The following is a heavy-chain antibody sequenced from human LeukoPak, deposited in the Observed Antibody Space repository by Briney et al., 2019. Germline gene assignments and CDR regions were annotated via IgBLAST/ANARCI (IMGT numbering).Heavy chain of an antibody. V-gene: IGHV1-2*04. J-gene: IGHJ6*02. Sequence: GASVKVSCKASGYTFTGYYMHWVRQAPGKGLEWMGWINPNSGGTNYAQKFQGWVTMTRDTSISTAYMELSRLRSDDTAVYYCARDAQLTAAAAVPDGMDVWGQGTTVTVSS. CDR1: GYTFTGYY. CDR3: ARDAQLTAAAAVPDGMDV. D-gene: IGHD6-13*01. CDR2: INPNSGGT.